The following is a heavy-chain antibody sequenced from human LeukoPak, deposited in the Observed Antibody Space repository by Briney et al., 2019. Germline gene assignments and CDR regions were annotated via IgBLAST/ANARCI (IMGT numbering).Heavy chain of an antibody. CDR3: ARGPNYTVRAQQWAFDI. J-gene: IGHJ3*02. CDR2: ISDDGNNE. Sequence: GALRLACAASGFTFGGYAMHWVRQSPGKGLEWVALISDDGNNELYADSVKGRFTVSRENAKNSLYLQMNSLRAGDTAVYYCARGPNYTVRAQQWAFDIWGQGTIVTVSS. D-gene: IGHD6-19*01. CDR1: GFTFGGYA. V-gene: IGHV3-30*14.